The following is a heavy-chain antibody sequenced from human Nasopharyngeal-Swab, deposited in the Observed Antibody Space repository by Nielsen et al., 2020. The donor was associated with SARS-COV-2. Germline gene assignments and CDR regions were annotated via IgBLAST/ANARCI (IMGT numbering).Heavy chain of an antibody. CDR1: GFTFSSYA. J-gene: IGHJ6*02. D-gene: IGHD6-13*01. CDR3: AKDVSSSWYRGYYGMDV. Sequence: GGSLRLPCAASGFTFSSYAMSWVRQAPGKGLEWVSAISGSGGSTYYADSVKGRFTISRDNSKNTLYLQMNSLRAEDTAVYYCAKDVSSSWYRGYYGMDVWGQGTTVTVSS. CDR2: ISGSGGST. V-gene: IGHV3-23*01.